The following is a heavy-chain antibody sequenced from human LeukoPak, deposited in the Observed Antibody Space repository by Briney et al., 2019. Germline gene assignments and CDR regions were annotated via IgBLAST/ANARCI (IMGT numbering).Heavy chain of an antibody. J-gene: IGHJ4*02. CDR1: GGSISSYY. D-gene: IGHD6-19*01. Sequence: PSETLSLTRSISGGSISSYYWNWIRQSPGKGLEWIGYIYYNGNTKYNPSLESRVTVSVGTSKNQFSMKLSSVTAADTAVYYCARGKVVAGTPGQNSWDYWGQGTLVTVSS. CDR3: ARGKVVAGTPGQNSWDY. CDR2: IYYNGNT. V-gene: IGHV4-59*12.